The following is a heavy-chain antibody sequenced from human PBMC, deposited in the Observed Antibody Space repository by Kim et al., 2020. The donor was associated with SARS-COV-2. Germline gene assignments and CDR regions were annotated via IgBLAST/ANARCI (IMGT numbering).Heavy chain of an antibody. D-gene: IGHD6-19*01. CDR3: ARQIAVAGTFYFDY. V-gene: IGHV4-59*08. CDR2: IYYSGST. CDR1: GGSISSYY. J-gene: IGHJ4*02. Sequence: SETLSLTCTVSGGSISSYYWSWIRQPPGKGLEWIGYIYYSGSTNYNPSLKSRVTISVDTSKNQFSLKLSSVTAADTAVYYCARQIAVAGTFYFDYWGQGTLVTVSS.